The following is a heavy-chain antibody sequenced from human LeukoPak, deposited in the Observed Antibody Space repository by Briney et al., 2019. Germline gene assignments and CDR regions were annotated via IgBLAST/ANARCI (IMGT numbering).Heavy chain of an antibody. V-gene: IGHV1-69*13. CDR2: IIPIFGTA. Sequence: SVKVSCKASGGTFSSYAISWVRQAPGQGLEWMGGIIPIFGTANYAQKFQGRVTITADESTSTAYMELSSLRSEDTAVYYCAREVDSYYGSANWFDPWGQGTLVTVSS. CDR1: GGTFSSYA. CDR3: AREVDSYYGSANWFDP. D-gene: IGHD3-10*01. J-gene: IGHJ5*02.